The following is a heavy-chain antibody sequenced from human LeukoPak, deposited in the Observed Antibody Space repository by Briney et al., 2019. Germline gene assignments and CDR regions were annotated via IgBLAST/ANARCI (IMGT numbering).Heavy chain of an antibody. CDR2: IYTSGST. CDR1: GGSISSGSYY. D-gene: IGHD4-17*01. V-gene: IGHV4-61*02. CDR3: ARGTAVDY. J-gene: IGHJ4*02. Sequence: SETLSLTCTVSGGSISSGSYYWSWIRQPAGKGLEWIGRIYTSGSTNYNPSLKSRVTISVDTSKNQFSLKLSSVTAADTAVYYCARGTAVDYWGQGTLVTVSS.